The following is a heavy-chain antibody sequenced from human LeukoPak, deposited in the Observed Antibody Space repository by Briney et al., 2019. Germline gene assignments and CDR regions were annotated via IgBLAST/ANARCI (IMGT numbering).Heavy chain of an antibody. CDR3: GKLKYTFVPTFDS. Sequence: TGGSLRLSCAASGIPFSGYNMNWVRQAPGKGLEWVSYISSSSTSIFYADSVKGRFTISRDNAKNSLYLQMNSLRDEDTAVYYCGKLKYTFVPTFDSGAREPWSPSPQ. J-gene: IGHJ4*02. V-gene: IGHV3-48*02. D-gene: IGHD2/OR15-2a*01. CDR2: ISSSSTSI. CDR1: GIPFSGYN.